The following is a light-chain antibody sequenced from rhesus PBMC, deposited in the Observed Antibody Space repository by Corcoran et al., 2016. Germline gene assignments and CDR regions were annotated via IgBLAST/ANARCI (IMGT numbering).Light chain of an antibody. Sequence: DIIMTQTPLSLSVTPGESASISCRSSQRLLHVSGYINLHWYLQRPGQFPQLLIYVVSNRASGVPDRFSGSGSGTDFTLTSSRVEAEDVGIYYCEQTLQIPYTFGQGTKVEIK. CDR2: VVS. CDR1: QRLLHVSGYIN. V-gene: IGKV2-78*01. CDR3: EQTLQIPYT. J-gene: IGKJ2*01.